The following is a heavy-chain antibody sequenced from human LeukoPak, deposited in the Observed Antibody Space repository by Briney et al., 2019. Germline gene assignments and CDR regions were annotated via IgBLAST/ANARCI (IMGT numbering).Heavy chain of an antibody. Sequence: GGSLRLSCAASGFTSTNYAMNWVRQASGKGLEWVLVLIGSSGSTDYADSVKGRFTISRDISKNTLFLQMNSLRAEDTAIYYCAKGQQLGLNYYYYMDVWGKGTTVTVSS. CDR3: AKGQQLGLNYYYYMDV. CDR1: GFTSTNYA. CDR2: LIGSSGST. D-gene: IGHD6-13*01. V-gene: IGHV3-23*01. J-gene: IGHJ6*03.